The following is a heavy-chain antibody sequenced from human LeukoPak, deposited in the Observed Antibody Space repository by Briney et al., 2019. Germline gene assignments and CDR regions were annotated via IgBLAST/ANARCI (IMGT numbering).Heavy chain of an antibody. D-gene: IGHD3-22*01. CDR2: IYYSGST. J-gene: IGHJ4*02. Sequence: SETLSLTCTVSGGSISSYYWSWIRQPPGKGLEWIGYIYYSGSTNDNPSLKSRVTISVDTSKNQFSLKLSSVTAADTAVYYCARVGMYDSSGYYSIGLNYWGQGTLVTVSS. CDR3: ARVGMYDSSGYYSIGLNY. V-gene: IGHV4-59*01. CDR1: GGSISSYY.